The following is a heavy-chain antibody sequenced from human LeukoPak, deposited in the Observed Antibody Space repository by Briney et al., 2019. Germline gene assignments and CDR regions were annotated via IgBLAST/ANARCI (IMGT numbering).Heavy chain of an antibody. D-gene: IGHD1-26*01. CDR3: ARDLRVVGATRYDY. CDR2: ISRNGVAT. V-gene: IGHV3-43*01. Sequence: GGSLRLSCAASGLTFADYTMHWVRQAPGKGLEWVSLISRNGVATKYADSVRGRFTISRDNAKNSLYLQMNSLRAEDTAVYYCARDLRVVGATRYDYWGQGTLVTVSS. J-gene: IGHJ4*02. CDR1: GLTFADYT.